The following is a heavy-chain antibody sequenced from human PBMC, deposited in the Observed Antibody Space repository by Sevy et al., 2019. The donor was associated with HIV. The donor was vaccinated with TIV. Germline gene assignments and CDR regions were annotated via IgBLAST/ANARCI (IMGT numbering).Heavy chain of an antibody. CDR1: GGTFSSYA. CDR3: ARVGVGSDCSSTSCPGDYYGMDV. Sequence: ASVKVSCKASGGTFSSYAISWVRQAPGQGLEWMGGIIPIFGTANYAQKFQGRVTITADESTSTAYMELRSLRSEDTAVYYCARVGVGSDCSSTSCPGDYYGMDVWGQGTTVTVSS. CDR2: IIPIFGTA. V-gene: IGHV1-69*13. D-gene: IGHD2-2*01. J-gene: IGHJ6*02.